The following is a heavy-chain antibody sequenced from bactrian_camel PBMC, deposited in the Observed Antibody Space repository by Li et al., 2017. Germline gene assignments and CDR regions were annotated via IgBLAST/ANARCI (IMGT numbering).Heavy chain of an antibody. D-gene: IGHD5*01. J-gene: IGHJ4*01. Sequence: VQLVESGGGLVQPGGSLRLSCAASGFTFTFSNYWMNWVRQAPGKGLEWVSGLYSDSRDTYYTDSVKGRFTISQDNEKKTLYLQMNSLKPEDTAVYYCARVPVYGLGILGQGTQVTVS. CDR1: GFTFTFSNYW. V-gene: IGHV3S6*01. CDR2: LYSDSRDT.